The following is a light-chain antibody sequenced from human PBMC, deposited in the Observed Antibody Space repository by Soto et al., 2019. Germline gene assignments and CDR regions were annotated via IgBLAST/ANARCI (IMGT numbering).Light chain of an antibody. CDR3: QQYNDWPLT. CDR2: GAS. Sequence: ELVMTQSPVTLSVSPGGRATLSCRASQSVGSNLAWYQQQPGQAPRLLIYGASTRATDIPVRFSGSGSGTEFTLTVRSLQSVDFAVYYCQQYNDWPLTFGPGTKVDF. J-gene: IGKJ3*01. CDR1: QSVGSN. V-gene: IGKV3-15*01.